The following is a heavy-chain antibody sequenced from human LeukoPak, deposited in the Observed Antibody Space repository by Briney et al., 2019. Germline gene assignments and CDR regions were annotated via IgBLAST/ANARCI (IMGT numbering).Heavy chain of an antibody. CDR1: LDSTTSNF. CDR2: IHRSGSP. Sequence: SETLSLTCTVSLDSTTSNFWSWVRQPPGKGLEWIGEIHRSGSPNYNPSLQSRVTISIDRSRNQIVLELSSVTAADTAVYYCAREILGGFNPGAYWGRGTLVTVSS. CDR3: AREILGGFNPGAY. D-gene: IGHD1-14*01. J-gene: IGHJ4*02. V-gene: IGHV4-4*02.